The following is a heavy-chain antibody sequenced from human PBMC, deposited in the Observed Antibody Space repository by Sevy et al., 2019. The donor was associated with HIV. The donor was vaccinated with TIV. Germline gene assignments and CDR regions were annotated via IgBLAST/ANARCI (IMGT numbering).Heavy chain of an antibody. CDR3: ARVHPAEHSFDY. CDR1: GFTFSSYS. V-gene: IGHV3-48*02. J-gene: IGHJ4*02. Sequence: GGSLRLSCAASGFTFSSYSMNWVRQAPGKGLEWVSLISSSSSTIYYADSVKGRFTISRDNAKNSLYLQMNSLRDEDTAVYYCARVHPAEHSFDYWGQGTLVTVSS. CDR2: ISSSSSTI.